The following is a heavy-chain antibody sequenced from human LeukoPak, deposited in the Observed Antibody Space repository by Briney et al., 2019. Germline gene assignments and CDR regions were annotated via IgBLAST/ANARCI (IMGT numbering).Heavy chain of an antibody. CDR1: GGSIRSGSYY. Sequence: PSQTLSLTCTVSGGSIRSGSYYWSWIRQAAGKGLEWIGRIYSSGRTNYNPSLKSRVTISVDTSKNQFSLKLSSVTAADTAVYYCARDLGGSYRSENWFDPWGQGTLVTVSS. CDR3: ARDLGGSYRSENWFDP. V-gene: IGHV4-61*02. D-gene: IGHD3-16*02. J-gene: IGHJ5*02. CDR2: IYSSGRT.